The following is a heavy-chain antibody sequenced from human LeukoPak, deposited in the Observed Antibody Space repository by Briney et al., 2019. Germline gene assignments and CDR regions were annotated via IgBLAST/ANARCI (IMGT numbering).Heavy chain of an antibody. CDR3: ARGAEFYYYMDV. CDR2: ISGTSRTI. V-gene: IGHV3-48*01. Sequence: GGSLRLSCAASGFTFSPYSMTWVRQAPGQGLEWVSYISGTSRTIYYADSVKGRFTVSRDNAKNSLYLQMSSLRADDTAVYYCARGAEFYYYMDVWGKGTTVTVSS. J-gene: IGHJ6*03. CDR1: GFTFSPYS. D-gene: IGHD3-10*01.